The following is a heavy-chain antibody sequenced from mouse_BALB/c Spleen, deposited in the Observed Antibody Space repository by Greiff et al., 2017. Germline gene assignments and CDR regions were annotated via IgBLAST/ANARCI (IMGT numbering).Heavy chain of an antibody. CDR1: GFNIKDTY. Sequence: VQLQQSGAELVKPGASVKLSCTASGFNIKDTYMHWVKQRPEQGLEWIGRIDPANGNTKYDPKFQGKATITADTSSNTAYLQLSSLTSEDTAVYYCARRATVWPPWFAYWGQGTLVTVSA. CDR3: ARRATVWPPWFAY. J-gene: IGHJ3*01. V-gene: IGHV14-3*02. CDR2: IDPANGNT. D-gene: IGHD1-1*01.